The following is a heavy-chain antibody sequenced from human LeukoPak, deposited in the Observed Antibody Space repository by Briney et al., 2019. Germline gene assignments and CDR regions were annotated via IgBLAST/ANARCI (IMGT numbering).Heavy chain of an antibody. CDR2: INHSGST. CDR1: GGSFSGYY. CDR3: ARWEDDEGFDY. D-gene: IGHD1-26*01. V-gene: IGHV4-34*01. J-gene: IGHJ4*02. Sequence: SETLSLTCAVYGGSFSGYYWSWIRQPPGKGLEWIGEINHSGSTNYNPSLKSRVTISVDTSKNQFSLKLSSVTAADTAVYYCARWEDDEGFDYWGQGTLVTVSS.